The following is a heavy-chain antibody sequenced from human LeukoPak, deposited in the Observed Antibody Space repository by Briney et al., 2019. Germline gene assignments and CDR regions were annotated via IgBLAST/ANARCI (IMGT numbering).Heavy chain of an antibody. CDR3: TRCYGSGSYYGDGVY. CDR2: IRSKAYGGTT. D-gene: IGHD3-10*01. J-gene: IGHJ4*02. V-gene: IGHV3-49*03. Sequence: GGSLRLSCTASGFTFGDYAMSWFRQAPGKGLEWVGFIRSKAYGGTTEYAASVKGRFTISRDDSKSIAYLQMNSLKTEDTAVYYCTRCYGSGSYYGDGVYWGQGTLVTVSS. CDR1: GFTFGDYA.